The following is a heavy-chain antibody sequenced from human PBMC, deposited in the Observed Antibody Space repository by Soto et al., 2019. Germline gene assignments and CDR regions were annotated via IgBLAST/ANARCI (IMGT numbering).Heavy chain of an antibody. J-gene: IGHJ5*02. CDR3: EVGGAVAGCWGS. Sequence: EVLLVDSGGGLVQPGGSLTLSCAASGFTFSDYWMTWVRQAPGKGLEWVANIKQDGSEKSYVDSVKGRFTISRDNARNSLFFQMDSLRTEDTAVYYCEVGGAVAGCWGSWGQVTRVAVSS. D-gene: IGHD3-10*01. V-gene: IGHV3-7*02. CDR2: IKQDGSEK. CDR1: GFTFSDYW.